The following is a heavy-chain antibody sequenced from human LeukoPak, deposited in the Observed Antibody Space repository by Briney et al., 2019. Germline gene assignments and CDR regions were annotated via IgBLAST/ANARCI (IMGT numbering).Heavy chain of an antibody. CDR3: ARVGTWELDF. CDR2: INREGKEK. Sequence: GGSLRLSCATFGFAFSDYWMTWVRQVPGKGLEWVANINREGKEKYYVDSVKGRFTISRDNAKNSVDLQMDSLRVEDTAVYYCARVGTWELDFWGQGTLVTVSS. D-gene: IGHD1-26*01. V-gene: IGHV3-7*01. J-gene: IGHJ4*02. CDR1: GFAFSDYW.